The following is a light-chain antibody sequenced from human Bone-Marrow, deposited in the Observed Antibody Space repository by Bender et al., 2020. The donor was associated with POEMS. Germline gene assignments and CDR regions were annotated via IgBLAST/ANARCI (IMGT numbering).Light chain of an antibody. CDR3: QAWDGITVV. J-gene: IGLJ2*01. CDR2: QDD. CDR1: ALPKKY. Sequence: SYELTQPPSVSVSLGQMARITCSGEALPKKYAYWYQQKPGQSPVLVIYQDDKRPSGIPERFSGSNSGNTATLTISGTQAMDEADYYCQAWDGITVVFGGGTNLTVL. V-gene: IGLV3-1*01.